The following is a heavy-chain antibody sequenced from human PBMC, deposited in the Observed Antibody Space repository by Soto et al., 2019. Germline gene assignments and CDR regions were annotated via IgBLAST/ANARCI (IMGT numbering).Heavy chain of an antibody. V-gene: IGHV3-30*18. Sequence: GSLRLSCAASGFTFSSYGMHWVRQAPGKGLEWVAVISYDGSNKYYADSEKGRFTISRDNSKNTLYLQMNSLRDEDTAVYYCAKDRQLWYQRPYYGMDVWGQGTTVTVSS. CDR3: AKDRQLWYQRPYYGMDV. D-gene: IGHD5-18*01. J-gene: IGHJ6*02. CDR2: ISYDGSNK. CDR1: GFTFSSYG.